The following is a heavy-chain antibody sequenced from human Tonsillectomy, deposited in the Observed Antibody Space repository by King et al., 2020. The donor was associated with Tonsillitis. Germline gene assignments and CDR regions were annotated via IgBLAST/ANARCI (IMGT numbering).Heavy chain of an antibody. CDR2: IYYSGST. CDR3: ARGMGGLAYFDY. V-gene: IGHV4-31*03. J-gene: IGHJ4*02. Sequence: QLQESGPGLVKPSQTLSLTCTVSGGSISSGDYYWSWIRQHPGKGLEWIGYIYYSGSTYYNPSLKSRVTISVDTSKNQFSLKLSSVTAADTAVYYCARGMGGLAYFDYWGQGTLVTVSS. CDR1: GGSISSGDYY. D-gene: IGHD3-16*01.